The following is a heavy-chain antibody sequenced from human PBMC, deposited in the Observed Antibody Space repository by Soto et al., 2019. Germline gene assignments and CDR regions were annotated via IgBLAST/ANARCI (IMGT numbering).Heavy chain of an antibody. CDR2: IYYSGST. D-gene: IGHD1-26*01. Sequence: PSETLSLTCSVSGGSISSGYYYWSWIRQHPGKGLEWIGYIYYSGSTYYNPSLKIRVTISVDTSKNQFSLKLTSVTSADTAVYYCARVRGGGPFDDWGQGTLVTVSS. J-gene: IGHJ4*02. CDR3: ARVRGGGPFDD. V-gene: IGHV4-30-4*01. CDR1: GGSISSGYYY.